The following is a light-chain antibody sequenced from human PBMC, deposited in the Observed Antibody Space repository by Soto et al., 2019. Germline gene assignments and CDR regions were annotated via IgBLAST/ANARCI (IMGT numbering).Light chain of an antibody. CDR1: QSISTW. CDR3: QQYNTYPLT. CDR2: KAS. V-gene: IGKV1-5*03. Sequence: DIQMTQSPSTLSASVGDRVTITCRASQSISTWLGWYQQKPGKAPKLLIYKASNFEDGVPSRFSGSASGTEFTITISSLQPDDFATYYCQQYNTYPLTCGVGTTGEIK. J-gene: IGKJ4*01.